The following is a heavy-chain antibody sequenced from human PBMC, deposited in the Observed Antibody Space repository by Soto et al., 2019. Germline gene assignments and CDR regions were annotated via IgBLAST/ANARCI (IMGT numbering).Heavy chain of an antibody. CDR2: MIPIFGTP. CDR3: ARGEAVAGTTY. J-gene: IGHJ4*02. CDR1: GGTFSRHA. V-gene: IGHV1-69*01. Sequence: QVQLVQSGAEVRKPGSSVKVSCKASGGTFSRHAISWVRQAPGQGLEWMGGMIPIFGTPNHAQKFQGRLTIIADEATSTAYMELSSLRSEDTAIYYCARGEAVAGTTYWGQGTLVTVSS. D-gene: IGHD6-19*01.